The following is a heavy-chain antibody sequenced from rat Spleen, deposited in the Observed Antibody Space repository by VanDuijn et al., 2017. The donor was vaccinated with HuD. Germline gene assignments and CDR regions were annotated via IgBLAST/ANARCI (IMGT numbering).Heavy chain of an antibody. Sequence: EVQLVESGGGLVQPGRSLKLSCAASGFTFSDYDMAWVRQAPKKGLEWVATISYDGSNTNYRDSVKGRFTISRDNAKITLYLQMDSLRSEDTATYYCARRGIYYYDGYFAYWGQGTLVTVSS. CDR3: ARRGIYYYDGYFAY. D-gene: IGHD1-12*02. CDR2: ISYDGSNT. J-gene: IGHJ3*01. CDR1: GFTFSDYD. V-gene: IGHV5-7*01.